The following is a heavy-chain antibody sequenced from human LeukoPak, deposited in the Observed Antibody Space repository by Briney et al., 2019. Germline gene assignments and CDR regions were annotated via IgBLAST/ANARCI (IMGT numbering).Heavy chain of an antibody. CDR1: GFTFSSYW. CDR3: ARDGSGSGSYPFDY. CDR2: IKQDGSEK. V-gene: IGHV3-7*01. Sequence: GGSLRLSCGASGFTFSSYWMSWVRQAPGKGLEWVANIKQDGSEKYYVDSVKGRFTISRDNAKNSLYLQMNSLRAENTAVYYCARDGSGSGSYPFDYWGQGTLVTVSS. D-gene: IGHD3-10*01. J-gene: IGHJ4*02.